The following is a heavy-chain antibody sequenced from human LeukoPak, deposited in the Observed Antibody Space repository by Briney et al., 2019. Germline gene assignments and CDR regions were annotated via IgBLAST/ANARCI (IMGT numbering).Heavy chain of an antibody. Sequence: PSETLSLTCAVYGGSFSGYYWSWIRQPPGKGLEWIGEINHSGSTNYNPSLKSRVTISVDTSKNQFSLKLSSVTAADTAVYYCARVILAPYENYYFDYWGQGTLVTVSS. CDR1: GGSFSGYY. V-gene: IGHV4-34*01. D-gene: IGHD1-7*01. CDR3: ARVILAPYENYYFDY. J-gene: IGHJ4*02. CDR2: INHSGST.